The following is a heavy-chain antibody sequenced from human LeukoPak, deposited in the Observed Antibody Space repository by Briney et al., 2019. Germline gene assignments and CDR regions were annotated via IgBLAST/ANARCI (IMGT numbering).Heavy chain of an antibody. Sequence: SVKVSCKASGGTFSSYAISWVRQVPGQGLGWMGRIIPILGIANYAQKFQGRVTITADKSTSTAYMELSSLRSEDTAVYYCACSVREDAFDIWGQGTMVTVSS. CDR3: ACSVREDAFDI. D-gene: IGHD3-10*01. J-gene: IGHJ3*02. CDR2: IIPILGIA. V-gene: IGHV1-69*04. CDR1: GGTFSSYA.